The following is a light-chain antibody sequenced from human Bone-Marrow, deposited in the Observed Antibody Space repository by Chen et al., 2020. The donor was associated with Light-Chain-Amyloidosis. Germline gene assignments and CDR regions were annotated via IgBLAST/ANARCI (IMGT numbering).Light chain of an antibody. Sequence: QSALTQPASVSGSPGQSITISCTGTSSDVGGYNYVSWYQKHPGKAPKLMIYDVSTRPSVVSNRFSGAKSDNTASLTISGLQAEDEAAYYCSSYTSSSTVVFGGGTKLTVL. CDR1: SSDVGGYNY. CDR2: DVS. CDR3: SSYTSSSTVV. J-gene: IGLJ2*01. V-gene: IGLV2-14*01.